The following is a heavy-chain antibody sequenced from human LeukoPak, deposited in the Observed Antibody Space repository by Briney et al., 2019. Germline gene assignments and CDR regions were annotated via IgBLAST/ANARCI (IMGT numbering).Heavy chain of an antibody. CDR3: ARDRYYYGSGGYYDY. CDR1: GFTFSSYW. V-gene: IGHV3-7*01. D-gene: IGHD3-10*01. J-gene: IGHJ4*02. CDR2: IKQDGSEK. Sequence: GGSLRLSCAASGFTFSSYWMSWVRQAPGKGLEWVANIKQDGSEKYYVDSVKGRFTISRDNAKNSLYLQMNSLRAEDTAVYYCARDRYYYGSGGYYDYWGQGTLVTVSS.